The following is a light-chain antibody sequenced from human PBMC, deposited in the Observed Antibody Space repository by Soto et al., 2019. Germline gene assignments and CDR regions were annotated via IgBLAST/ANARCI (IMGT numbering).Light chain of an antibody. J-gene: IGKJ2*01. Sequence: EVVLTQSPATLSLSPGERATFSCRASQNVNNFLAWYQQKPGRAPRLLIYDASNRATGIPARFSGSGSGTDFTLTISSLEPEDCAVYYCQQYDDWPPMYTVGQGTKVDIK. V-gene: IGKV3-11*01. CDR1: QNVNNF. CDR2: DAS. CDR3: QQYDDWPPMYT.